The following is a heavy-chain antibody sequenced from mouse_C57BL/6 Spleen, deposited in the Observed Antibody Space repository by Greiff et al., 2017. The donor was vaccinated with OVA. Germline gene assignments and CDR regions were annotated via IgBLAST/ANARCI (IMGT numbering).Heavy chain of an antibody. D-gene: IGHD3-1*01. V-gene: IGHV14-4*01. J-gene: IGHJ3*01. Sequence: EVQLQQSGAELVRPGASVKLSCTASGFNIKDDYMHWVKQRPEQGLEWIGWIDPENGDTEYASKFQGKATITADTSSNTAYLQLSSLTSEDPAVYYCATGSGGFAYWGQGTLVTVSA. CDR1: GFNIKDDY. CDR3: ATGSGGFAY. CDR2: IDPENGDT.